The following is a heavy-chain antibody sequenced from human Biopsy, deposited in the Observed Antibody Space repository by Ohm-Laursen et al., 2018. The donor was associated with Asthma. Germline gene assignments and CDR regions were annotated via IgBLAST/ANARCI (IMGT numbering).Heavy chain of an antibody. V-gene: IGHV1-69*13. CDR2: IIPIFGTA. CDR3: ARGYSGSDRIVYYYSGLEV. D-gene: IGHD5-12*01. CDR1: GDSFSNYA. Sequence: AASVKVSCKASGDSFSNYAISWVRQAPGQGLEWMGGIIPIFGTANYAQKFQGRVTITADESTSTAYMELSSLRSEDTAVYYCARGYSGSDRIVYYYSGLEVWGQGTTVTVSS. J-gene: IGHJ6*02.